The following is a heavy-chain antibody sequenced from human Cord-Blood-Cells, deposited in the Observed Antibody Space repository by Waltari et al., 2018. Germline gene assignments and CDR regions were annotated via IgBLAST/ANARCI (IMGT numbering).Heavy chain of an antibody. J-gene: IGHJ3*02. Sequence: VPRVPSGAEVTQPGASVKVSCTASGSTFTCYLLHWVRQAPGQGLEWMGRINPNSGGTNYAQKFHGRVTMTRDTSISTAYMELSRLRSDDTAVYYCAGCSSTSCYVAFDIWGQGTMVTVSS. CDR2: INPNSGGT. D-gene: IGHD2-2*01. CDR1: GSTFTCYL. V-gene: IGHV1-2*06. CDR3: AGCSSTSCYVAFDI.